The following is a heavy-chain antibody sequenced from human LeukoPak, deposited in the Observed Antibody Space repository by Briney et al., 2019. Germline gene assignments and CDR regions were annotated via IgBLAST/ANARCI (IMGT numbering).Heavy chain of an antibody. V-gene: IGHV1-2*02. CDR2: INPNSGGT. J-gene: IGHJ3*02. CDR3: ARVPNWNYGDDAFDI. Sequence: ASVKVSCKASGYTFTGYYMHWVRQAPGQGLEWMGWINPNSGGTNYAQKFQGRVTMTRDTSISTAYMELSRLRSDDTAVYYCARVPNWNYGDDAFDIWGQGTMVTVSS. CDR1: GYTFTGYY. D-gene: IGHD1-7*01.